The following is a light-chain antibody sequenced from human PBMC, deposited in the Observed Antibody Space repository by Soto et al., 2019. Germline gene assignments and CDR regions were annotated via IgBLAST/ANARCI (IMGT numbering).Light chain of an antibody. V-gene: IGKV4-1*01. CDR3: QQYYTTPYT. Sequence: DIVMTQSPDSLAVSLGERATINCKSSQSVLYSSNNKNYLAWYQQKPGQPPKLLIYWASTRESGVPDRFSGSGSGTDFTLTISSLQAADVAVYYCQQYYTTPYTVGQGTELEIK. CDR2: WAS. J-gene: IGKJ2*01. CDR1: QSVLYSSNNKNY.